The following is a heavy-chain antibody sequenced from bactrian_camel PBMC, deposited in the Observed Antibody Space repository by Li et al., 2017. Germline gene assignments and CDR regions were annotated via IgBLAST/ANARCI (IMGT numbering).Heavy chain of an antibody. CDR2: IRFQSTRL. D-gene: IGHD8*01. V-gene: IGHV3-3*01. CDR1: GLPGSDSGFA. Sequence: HVQLVESGGGSAQAGGSLRLSCVASGLPGSDSGFAMGWFRQAPGQEREGVAGIRFQSTRLYYADSVKGRFTISQDNSKNTVYLQMDSLKPEDTAVYYCAVPYQDLSATETLRVMSSGGDFGYYGQGTQVTVS. J-gene: IGHJ6*01. CDR3: AVPYQDLSATETLRVMSSGGDFGY.